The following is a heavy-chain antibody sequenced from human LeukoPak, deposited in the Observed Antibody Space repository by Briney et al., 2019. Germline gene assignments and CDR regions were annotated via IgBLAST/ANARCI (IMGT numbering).Heavy chain of an antibody. D-gene: IGHD1-26*01. CDR1: GFIFSSYW. CDR2: IKQDGSEI. V-gene: IGHV3-7*01. CDR3: ARPSLNTGSYFDY. J-gene: IGHJ4*02. Sequence: GGSLRLSCAAAGFIFSSYWMAWVRQAPGKGLEWVANIKQDGSEIYYVDSVRGRFTISRDNAKNSLYLQMSSLRAEDTAVYYCARPSLNTGSYFDYWGQGILVSVSS.